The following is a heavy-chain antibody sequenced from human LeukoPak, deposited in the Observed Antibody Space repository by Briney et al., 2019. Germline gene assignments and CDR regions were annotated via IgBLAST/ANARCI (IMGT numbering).Heavy chain of an antibody. CDR2: IYPGDSDT. J-gene: IGHJ4*02. CDR3: AKSMIRGVRSSYDY. Sequence: GESLKISCKASGYSFSTYWIGWVRQMPGKSLEYMGIIYPGDSDTRYSPSFQGQVTISADKSISTAYLQWSSLKASDTAIYYCAKSMIRGVRSSYDYWGQGTLVTVSS. D-gene: IGHD3-10*01. V-gene: IGHV5-51*06. CDR1: GYSFSTYW.